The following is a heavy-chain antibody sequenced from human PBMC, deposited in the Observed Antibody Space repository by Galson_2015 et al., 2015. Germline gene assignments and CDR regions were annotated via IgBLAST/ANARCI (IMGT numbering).Heavy chain of an antibody. Sequence: SVKVSCKASGYSFIEYGFSWVRQAPGQGLEWMGWISEKNGNTSYAQKFQGRVTMTTDTSTNTAYLELTSLRSDDTAVYYCAREGGWDNSGHYFFDYWGQGTLVTVSS. D-gene: IGHD3-22*01. CDR1: GYSFIEYG. V-gene: IGHV1-18*01. CDR3: AREGGWDNSGHYFFDY. CDR2: ISEKNGNT. J-gene: IGHJ4*02.